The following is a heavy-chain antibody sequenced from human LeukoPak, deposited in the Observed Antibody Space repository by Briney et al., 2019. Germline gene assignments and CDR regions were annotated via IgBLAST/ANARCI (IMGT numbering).Heavy chain of an antibody. J-gene: IGHJ4*02. D-gene: IGHD1-26*01. Sequence: GGSLRLCCAASGFTFNNYWMSWVRQAPGKGLEWVANIKTEGGDKYYVSFVKGRFTISRDNDKNSMCLQMNSLRAEDTAVYYCARERGWELPSSFDSWGQGTLVTVSS. V-gene: IGHV3-7*01. CDR3: ARERGWELPSSFDS. CDR2: IKTEGGDK. CDR1: GFTFNNYW.